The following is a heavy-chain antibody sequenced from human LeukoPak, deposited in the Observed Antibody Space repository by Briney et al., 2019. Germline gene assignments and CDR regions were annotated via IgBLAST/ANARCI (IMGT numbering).Heavy chain of an antibody. Sequence: GGSLRLSCAGSGFTFSTYVMNWVRQAPGKGLEWVSAIGGTDGTTFYADSVKGRFAISRDNSKNTLFLDMHTLRAEDTALYYCTKRVDGSGTYYIDYWGQGTLVTVSS. CDR1: GFTFSTYV. CDR2: IGGTDGTT. D-gene: IGHD3-10*01. CDR3: TKRVDGSGTYYIDY. J-gene: IGHJ4*02. V-gene: IGHV3-23*01.